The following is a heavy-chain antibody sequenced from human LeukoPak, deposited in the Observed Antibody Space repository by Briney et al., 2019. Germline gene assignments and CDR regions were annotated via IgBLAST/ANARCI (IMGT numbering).Heavy chain of an antibody. D-gene: IGHD3-10*01. CDR1: GGSTINYF. CDR2: IYSSGTT. Sequence: SETLSLTCTVSGGSTINYFRSWIRQPAGKGLEWIGHIYSSGTTHYNPSLNNRVTISLDTSTSQFSLHLNSVTAADTAVYFCARAEGSGSGAYTLDYWGQGILVTVSS. CDR3: ARAEGSGSGAYTLDY. V-gene: IGHV4-4*07. J-gene: IGHJ4*02.